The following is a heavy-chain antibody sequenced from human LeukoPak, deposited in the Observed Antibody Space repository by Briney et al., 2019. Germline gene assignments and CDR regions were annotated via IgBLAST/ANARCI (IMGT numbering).Heavy chain of an antibody. V-gene: IGHV1-8*03. J-gene: IGHJ4*02. CDR1: GYTFTSYD. CDR3: AREGDS. Sequence: ASVKVSCKASGYTFTSYDINWVRQAAGQGLEWMGWVNPDTGNTAYARKFQGRVTITRNTSINTVYMELSSLRSEDTAMYYCAREGDSWGQGTLVTVPS. CDR2: VNPDTGNT.